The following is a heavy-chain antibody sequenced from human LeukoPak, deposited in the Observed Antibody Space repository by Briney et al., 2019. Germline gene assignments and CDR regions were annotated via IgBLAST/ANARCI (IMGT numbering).Heavy chain of an antibody. D-gene: IGHD2-2*01. V-gene: IGHV1-18*01. J-gene: IGHJ5*02. CDR1: GYTFNSYG. CDR2: ISAYNGNT. Sequence: ASVKVSCKASGYTFNSYGISWVRQAPGQGLEWMGWISAYNGNTNFAQKFQGRVTLTTDTFTSTAYMELRSLRSDDTAVDYCARDRYCSTTSCGKLGWFDPWGQGSLVTVSS. CDR3: ARDRYCSTTSCGKLGWFDP.